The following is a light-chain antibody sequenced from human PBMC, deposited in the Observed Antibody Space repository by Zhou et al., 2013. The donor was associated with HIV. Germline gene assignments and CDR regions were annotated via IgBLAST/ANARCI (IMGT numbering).Light chain of an antibody. V-gene: IGKV3-11*01. CDR1: QSVDTY. CDR2: DAS. Sequence: EIVLTQSPATLSLSPGERATLSCRASQSVDTYLAWYQQKPGQAPRLLIYDASNRATGIPARFSGSGSGTDFTLTISSLEPEDFAVYYCQQRRNWPLITFGGGTKVE. CDR3: QQRRNWPLIT. J-gene: IGKJ4*01.